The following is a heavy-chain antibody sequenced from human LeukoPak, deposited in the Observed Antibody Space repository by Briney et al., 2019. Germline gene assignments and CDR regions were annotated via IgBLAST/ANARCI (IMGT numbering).Heavy chain of an antibody. J-gene: IGHJ5*02. CDR2: TYYRSKWYY. V-gene: IGHV6-1*01. CDR3: ARGGSGWSVSLFDP. Sequence: SQTLSLTCAISGDSVSSNSAAWNWIRQSPSRGLKWLGRTYYRSKWYYDYAVSVKSRMTINPDTSKNQFSLQLNSVTPEDTAVYYCARGGSGWSVSLFDPWGQGTLVTVSS. D-gene: IGHD6-13*01. CDR1: GDSVSSNSAA.